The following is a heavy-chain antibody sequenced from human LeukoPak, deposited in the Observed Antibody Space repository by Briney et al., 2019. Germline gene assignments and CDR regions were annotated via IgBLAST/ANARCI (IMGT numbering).Heavy chain of an antibody. J-gene: IGHJ4*02. CDR3: ARAYSSSSGRPFDY. D-gene: IGHD6-6*01. CDR1: GGSSSSHY. CDR2: IYYTGTT. Sequence: PSETLSLTCSVSGGSSSSHYWSWIRQPPGKELEWIGYIYYTGTTNYKPSLKSRVTISVDTSKNQFSLNLTSVTAADTAVYYCARAYSSSSGRPFDYWGQGTLVTVSS. V-gene: IGHV4-59*11.